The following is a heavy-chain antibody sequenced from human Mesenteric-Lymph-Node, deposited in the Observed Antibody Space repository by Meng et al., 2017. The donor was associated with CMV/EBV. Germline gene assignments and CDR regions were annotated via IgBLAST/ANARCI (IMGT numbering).Heavy chain of an antibody. Sequence: GESLKISCTASGFTFSTYNMNWVRQAPGKGLEWVSSISSDSIYIYYADSVKGRFAISRDNAKNSLSLQMNSLRADDTAVYYCARGLYLTGTRAPLDSWGQGSLVTVSS. D-gene: IGHD1-7*01. CDR3: ARGLYLTGTRAPLDS. V-gene: IGHV3-21*06. CDR2: ISSDSIYI. J-gene: IGHJ4*02. CDR1: GFTFSTYN.